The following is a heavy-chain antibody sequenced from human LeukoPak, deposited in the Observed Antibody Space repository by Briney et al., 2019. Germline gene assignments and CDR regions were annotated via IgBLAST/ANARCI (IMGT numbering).Heavy chain of an antibody. CDR3: AGGSRRDGYDY. J-gene: IGHJ4*02. CDR1: GFTVSSNY. CDR2: IYDNGDA. V-gene: IGHV3-53*04. Sequence: GGSLRLSCAASGFTVSSNYMIWVPQAPGKGLEWVSVIYDNGDAYSADSVKGRFTISRHNSKNTLYLQMNSLRPEDTAVYYCAGGSRRDGYDYWGQGTLVTVSS. D-gene: IGHD5-24*01.